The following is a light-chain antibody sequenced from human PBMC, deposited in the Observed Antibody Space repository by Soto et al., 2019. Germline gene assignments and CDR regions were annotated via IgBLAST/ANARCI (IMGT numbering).Light chain of an antibody. CDR2: GNN. CDR3: QSYDSSLTNAV. V-gene: IGLV2-14*03. J-gene: IGLJ2*01. Sequence: QSALTQTASVSGSPGQSITMSCTGTSSDVGGYNFVSWYQQHPGKAPKLLIYGNNNRPSGVPDRFSGSKSGTSVSLAITGLRGEDEADYHCQSYDSSLTNAVFGGGTKLTVL. CDR1: SSDVGGYNF.